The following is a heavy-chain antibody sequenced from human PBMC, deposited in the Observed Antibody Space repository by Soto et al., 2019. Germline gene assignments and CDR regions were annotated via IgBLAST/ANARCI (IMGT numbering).Heavy chain of an antibody. CDR3: ARDFMYRSSSGGYNWFDP. J-gene: IGHJ5*02. Sequence: QVQLQESGPGLVKPSETLSLTCTVSGGSVSSGSYYWSWIRQPPGKGLEWIGYSYYSGSTNYNPSLESRVTISVDTSKNQSSLKLSSVTAADTAVYYCARDFMYRSSSGGYNWFDPYGQGTLVTVGS. V-gene: IGHV4-61*01. D-gene: IGHD6-6*01. CDR2: SYYSGST. CDR1: GGSVSSGSYY.